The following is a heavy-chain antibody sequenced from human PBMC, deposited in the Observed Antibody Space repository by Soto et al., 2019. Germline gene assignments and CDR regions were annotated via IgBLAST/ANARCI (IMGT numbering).Heavy chain of an antibody. CDR3: ARARGGPSDY. V-gene: IGHV4-30-4*01. D-gene: IGHD3-10*01. CDR1: GGSVSSGDYY. CDR2: IYYTGST. J-gene: IGHJ4*02. Sequence: PSETLSLTCTVSGGSVSSGDYYWSWIRQPPGKGLEWIGYIYYTGSTYYNPSLKSRVTISADRSKNQFSLKLSSVTAADTAVYYCARARGGPSDYWGQGTLVTVPQ.